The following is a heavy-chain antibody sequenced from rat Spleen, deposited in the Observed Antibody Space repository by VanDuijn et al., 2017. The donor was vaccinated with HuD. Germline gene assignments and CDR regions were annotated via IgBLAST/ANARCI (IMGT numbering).Heavy chain of an antibody. CDR2: ISYSGSS. J-gene: IGHJ1*01. CDR3: VSITSNWNFDL. Sequence: VQLQESGPGLVKPSQSLSLTCSVAAYSITNNYWGWIRKFPGNEMEWIGHISYSGSSNYRPSLKRRISFSRDTSRNQFFLQLNSVTTEDTATYYCVSITSNWNFDLWGPGTMVTVSS. D-gene: IGHD1-10*01. V-gene: IGHV3-1*01. CDR1: AYSITNNY.